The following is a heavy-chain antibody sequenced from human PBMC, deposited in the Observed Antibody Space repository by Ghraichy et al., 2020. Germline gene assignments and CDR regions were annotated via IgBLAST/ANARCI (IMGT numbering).Heavy chain of an antibody. J-gene: IGHJ6*02. CDR2: IIGSGGST. CDR1: GFTFSSYA. Sequence: GKSLNISCAASGFTFSSYAMTWVRQAPGKGLEWVSAIIGSGGSTFYADSVKGRFTISRDNSKNTLYLQMNSLRAEDTAVYYCAKGIYDMDVWGPGTTVTVSS. V-gene: IGHV3-23*01. D-gene: IGHD6-13*01. CDR3: AKGIYDMDV.